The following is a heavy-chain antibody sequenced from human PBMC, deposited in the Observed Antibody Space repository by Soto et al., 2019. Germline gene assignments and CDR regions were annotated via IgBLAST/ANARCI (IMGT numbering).Heavy chain of an antibody. CDR2: INSDGSST. CDR3: VNLGGGNHYYYYGMDV. CDR1: GFTFTTCW. Sequence: PGGSLRLSCAASGFTFTTCWMHWVRQAPGKGLVWVSRINSDGSSTNYADSVKGRFTISRDNAKNTLYLQMNSLRAEDTAVYYCVNLGGGNHYYYYGMDVWGQGTTVTVSS. J-gene: IGHJ6*02. V-gene: IGHV3-74*01. D-gene: IGHD2-15*01.